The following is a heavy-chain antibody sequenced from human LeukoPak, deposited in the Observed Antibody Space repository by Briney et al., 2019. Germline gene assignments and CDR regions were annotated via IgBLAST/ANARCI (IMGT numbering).Heavy chain of an antibody. V-gene: IGHV3-7*05. J-gene: IGHJ4*02. Sequence: PGGSLRLSCVASGFTFSTYWMSWVRQAPGKGLEWVASIKQDGSEKYYVDSVKGRFTISRDSAKNSLYLQMNSLRAEDTAVYYCARLIRPYFDYWGQGTLVTVSS. CDR2: IKQDGSEK. CDR1: GFTFSTYW. CDR3: ARLIRPYFDY.